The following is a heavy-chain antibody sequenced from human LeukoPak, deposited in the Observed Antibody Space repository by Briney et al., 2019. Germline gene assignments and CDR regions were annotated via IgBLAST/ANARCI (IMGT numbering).Heavy chain of an antibody. CDR1: GFTFSSYG. CDR2: IWYDGSNK. V-gene: IGHV3-33*01. J-gene: IGHJ4*02. Sequence: GGSLRLSCAASGFTFSSYGMHWVRQAPGKGLEWVAVIWYDGSNKYYADSVKGRFTISRDNSKNTLYLQMNSLRAEDTAVYYXXXXXLGFGYFDYWGQGTLVTVSS. CDR3: XXXXLGFGYFDY. D-gene: IGHD3-16*01.